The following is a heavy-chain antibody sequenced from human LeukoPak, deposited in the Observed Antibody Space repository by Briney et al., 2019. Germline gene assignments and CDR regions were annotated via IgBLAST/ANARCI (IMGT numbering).Heavy chain of an antibody. J-gene: IGHJ4*02. Sequence: GGSLRLSCAASGFSFRSDGMSWVRQAPGKGLEWVSAISGSGGRTFYADSVKGRFAISRDNSKNTVYLQMNSLRAGDTAVYYCASAGYSYGAFFDWGQGTLVTVSS. CDR3: ASAGYSYGAFFD. V-gene: IGHV3-23*01. D-gene: IGHD5-18*01. CDR1: GFSFRSDG. CDR2: ISGSGGRT.